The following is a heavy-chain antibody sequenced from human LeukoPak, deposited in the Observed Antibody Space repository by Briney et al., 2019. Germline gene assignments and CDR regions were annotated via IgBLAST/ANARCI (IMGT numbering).Heavy chain of an antibody. CDR1: GFRFGSEW. CDR2: ISPDGSEK. Sequence: PGGSLRLSCGASGFRFGSEWMSWVRQSPEKGLEWVANISPDGSEKYYVDSVRGRFTISRDNGKNSLYLQLNSLRADDTAVYFCARYYDPPVGDAFDIWGQGTLATVSS. J-gene: IGHJ3*02. CDR3: ARYYDPPVGDAFDI. D-gene: IGHD3-16*01. V-gene: IGHV3-7*01.